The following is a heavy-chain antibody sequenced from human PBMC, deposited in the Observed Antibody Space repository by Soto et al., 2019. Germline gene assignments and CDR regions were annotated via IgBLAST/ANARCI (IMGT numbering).Heavy chain of an antibody. Sequence: EVQLVESGGGLVKPGGSLRLSCAASGFTFSSYSMKWVRQAPGKGLEWVSSISSSSSYIYYADAVKGRFTISRDNAKNSLYLQMNSLRAEDTAVYYCARDRTMMYSSSWPYFDYWGQGTLVTVSS. D-gene: IGHD6-13*01. J-gene: IGHJ4*02. CDR3: ARDRTMMYSSSWPYFDY. CDR1: GFTFSSYS. CDR2: ISSSSSYI. V-gene: IGHV3-21*01.